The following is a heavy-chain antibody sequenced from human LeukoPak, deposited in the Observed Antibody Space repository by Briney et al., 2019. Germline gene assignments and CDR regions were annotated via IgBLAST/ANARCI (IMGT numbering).Heavy chain of an antibody. CDR3: AREVSSGWYYFDY. CDR1: GFTFSDYY. V-gene: IGHV3-11*04. D-gene: IGHD6-19*01. CDR2: ISISGSTI. Sequence: GGSLRLSRPASGFTFSDYYMSWIRQATGKGLDWVSYISISGSTIYYADSVKGRFTISRDNAKNSLYLQMNSLRAEDTAVYYCAREVSSGWYYFDYWGQGTLVTVSS. J-gene: IGHJ4*02.